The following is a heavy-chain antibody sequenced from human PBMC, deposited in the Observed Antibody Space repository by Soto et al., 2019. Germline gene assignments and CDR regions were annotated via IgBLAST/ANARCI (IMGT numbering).Heavy chain of an antibody. CDR1: GGTFSSYA. Sequence: QVQLVQSGAEVKKPGSSVKVSCKATGGTFSSYAISWVRQAPGQGLEWMGGIIPIFGTANYAQKFQGRVTITADESTSTAYLELSSLRSEDTAVYYCAREGASGSHIGYWGQGTLVTVSS. J-gene: IGHJ4*02. CDR2: IIPIFGTA. CDR3: AREGASGSHIGY. V-gene: IGHV1-69*01. D-gene: IGHD3-22*01.